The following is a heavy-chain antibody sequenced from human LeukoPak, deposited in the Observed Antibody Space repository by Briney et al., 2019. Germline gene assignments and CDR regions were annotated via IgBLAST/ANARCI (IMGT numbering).Heavy chain of an antibody. J-gene: IGHJ5*02. D-gene: IGHD2-15*01. CDR3: AGPTLVGPP. Sequence: GGSLRLSCAASRFTFDEYGMSWVRQTAGKGLEWVSGINWNGRSIGYADSVKGRFTVSRDNAKSSLYLQMNSLRAEDTAVYYCAGPTLVGPPWGQGTLVTVSS. CDR1: RFTFDEYG. V-gene: IGHV3-20*04. CDR2: INWNGRSI.